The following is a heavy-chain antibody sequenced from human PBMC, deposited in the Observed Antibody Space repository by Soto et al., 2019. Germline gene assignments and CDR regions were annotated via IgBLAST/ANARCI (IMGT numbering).Heavy chain of an antibody. CDR3: ARGSLVGAYSYYYYYGMDV. J-gene: IGHJ6*02. D-gene: IGHD1-26*01. Sequence: ASVKVSCKASGGTFSSYAISWVRQAPGQGLEWIGGIIPIFGTANYAQKFQGRVTITADESTSTAYMELSSLRSEDTAVYYCARGSLVGAYSYYYYYGMDVWGQGTTVTVSS. V-gene: IGHV1-69*13. CDR2: IIPIFGTA. CDR1: GGTFSSYA.